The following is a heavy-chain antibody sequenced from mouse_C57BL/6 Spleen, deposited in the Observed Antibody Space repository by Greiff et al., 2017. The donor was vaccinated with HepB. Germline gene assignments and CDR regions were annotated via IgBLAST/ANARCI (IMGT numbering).Heavy chain of an antibody. J-gene: IGHJ4*01. CDR3: ARSDGYYAMDY. Sequence: QVQLKESGAELVKPGASVKISCKASGYAFSSYWMNWVKQRPGKGLEWIGQIYPGDGDTNYNGKFKGKATLTADKSSSTAYMQLSSLTSEDSAVYFCARSDGYYAMDYWGQGTSVTVSA. CDR2: IYPGDGDT. CDR1: GYAFSSYW. V-gene: IGHV1-80*01. D-gene: IGHD2-3*01.